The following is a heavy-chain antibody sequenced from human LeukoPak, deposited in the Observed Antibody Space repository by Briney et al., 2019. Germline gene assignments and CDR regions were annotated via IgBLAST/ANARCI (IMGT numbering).Heavy chain of an antibody. D-gene: IGHD6-6*01. CDR3: ARVVIAASQYFDY. CDR1: GFTFSSYS. CDR2: ISSSSSYI. Sequence: GGSLRLSCAASGFTFSSYSMNWVRQAPGKGLEGVSSISSSSSYIYYADSVKGRFTISRDNAKNSLYLQMNSLRAEDTAVYYCARVVIAASQYFDYWGQGTLVTVSS. V-gene: IGHV3-21*01. J-gene: IGHJ4*02.